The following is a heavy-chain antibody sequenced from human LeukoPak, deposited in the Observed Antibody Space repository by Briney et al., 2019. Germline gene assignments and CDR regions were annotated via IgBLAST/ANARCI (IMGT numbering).Heavy chain of an antibody. Sequence: SETLSLTCTVSGASISNLYLSWIRQPAGKGLEWIGRLYDSGSTNYNPSLKSRVTTSVDTSKNQFSLKLSSVTAADTAVYFCARGQYYYDSSGPLNWFDPWGHGTLVTVSS. D-gene: IGHD3-22*01. CDR2: LYDSGST. CDR1: GASISNLY. V-gene: IGHV4-4*07. J-gene: IGHJ5*02. CDR3: ARGQYYYDSSGPLNWFDP.